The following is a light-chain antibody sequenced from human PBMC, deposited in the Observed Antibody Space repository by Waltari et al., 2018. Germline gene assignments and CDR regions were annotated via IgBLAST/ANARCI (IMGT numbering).Light chain of an antibody. CDR2: WAS. J-gene: IGKJ2*01. CDR1: QSIFQSSYNKNY. V-gene: IGKV4-1*01. CDR3: QQHYSTPYT. Sequence: DIVMTQSPDSLTVSLGERATINCKSSQSIFQSSYNKNYLAWYQQRPGQPPKLLIYWASTRVSGVPYRFAGSGSGTDFTLTISSLQAEDVAVYYCQQHYSTPYTFGQGTKLEIK.